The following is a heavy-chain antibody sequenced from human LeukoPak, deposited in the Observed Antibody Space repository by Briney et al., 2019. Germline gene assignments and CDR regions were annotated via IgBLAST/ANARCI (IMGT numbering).Heavy chain of an antibody. CDR2: IYSGGST. D-gene: IGHD2-2*01. J-gene: IGHJ3*02. Sequence: QPGGSLRLSCAASGFTVSSNYMSWVRQAPGKGLEWVSVIYSGGSTYYADSVKGRFTISRDNSKNTLYLQMNSLSAEDTAVYYCARSYCSSTSCFAFDIWGQGTMVTASS. CDR3: ARSYCSSTSCFAFDI. V-gene: IGHV3-66*02. CDR1: GFTVSSNY.